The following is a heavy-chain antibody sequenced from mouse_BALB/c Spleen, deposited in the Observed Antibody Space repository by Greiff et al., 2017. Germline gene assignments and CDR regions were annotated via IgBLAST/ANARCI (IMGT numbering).Heavy chain of an antibody. CDR2: INPSNGGT. Sequence: QVTLKESGAELVKPGASVKLSCKASGYTFTSYYMYWVKQRPGQGLEWIGEINPSNGGTNFNEKFKSKATLTVDKSSSTAYMQLSSLTSEVSAVYYCTRWGVRQYAMDYWGQGTSVTVSS. CDR1: GYTFTSYY. V-gene: IGHV1S81*02. D-gene: IGHD2-14*01. J-gene: IGHJ4*01. CDR3: TRWGVRQYAMDY.